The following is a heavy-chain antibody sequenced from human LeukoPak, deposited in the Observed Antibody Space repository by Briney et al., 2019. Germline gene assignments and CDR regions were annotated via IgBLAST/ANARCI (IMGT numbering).Heavy chain of an antibody. CDR1: GFPFSTHG. CDR3: AHGAMYQLDY. V-gene: IGHV3-23*01. D-gene: IGHD2-2*01. Sequence: GGSLRLSCAASGFPFSTHGLSWFRQAQGKGLEWVSGIIGGGGSTYYADSVKGRFTISGDNSRNTLFLQMNSLRAEDTAVYYCAHGAMYQLDYWGQGTLVTVSS. CDR2: IIGGGGST. J-gene: IGHJ4*02.